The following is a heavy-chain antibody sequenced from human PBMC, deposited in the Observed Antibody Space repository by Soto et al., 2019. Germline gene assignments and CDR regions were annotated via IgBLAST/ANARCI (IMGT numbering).Heavy chain of an antibody. D-gene: IGHD2-2*01. J-gene: IGHJ4*02. CDR2: INPNSGGT. CDR1: GYTFTGYY. CDR3: ARDSCSSTSSSPAFDY. V-gene: IGHV1-2*04. Sequence: ASVKVSCKASGYTFTGYYMHWVRQAPGQGLEWMGWINPNSGGTNYAQKFQGWVTMTRDTSISTAYMELSRLRSDDTAVYYCARDSCSSTSSSPAFDYWGQGTLVTVSS.